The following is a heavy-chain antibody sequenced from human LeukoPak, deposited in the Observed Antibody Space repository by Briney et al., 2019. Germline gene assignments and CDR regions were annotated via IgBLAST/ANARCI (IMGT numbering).Heavy chain of an antibody. J-gene: IGHJ4*02. V-gene: IGHV3-30-3*01. CDR3: AGSRAVAADLDY. CDR1: GFTFSNYA. CDR2: ISYDGSNK. D-gene: IGHD6-19*01. Sequence: GRSLRLSCAASGFTFSNYAMHWVRQALGKGLEWVAVISYDGSNKYYADSVKGRFTISRDNSKNTLYLQMNSLRAEDTAVYYCAGSRAVAADLDYWGQGTLVTVSS.